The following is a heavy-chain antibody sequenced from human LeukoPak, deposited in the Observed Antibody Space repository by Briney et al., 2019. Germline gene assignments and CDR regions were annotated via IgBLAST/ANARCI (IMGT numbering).Heavy chain of an antibody. D-gene: IGHD5-24*01. CDR2: ISYDGSNK. CDR1: GFTFSSYA. V-gene: IGHV3-30-3*01. CDR3: ASGDGYNYELIDY. Sequence: GRSLRLSCAASGFTFSSYAMHWVRQAPGKGLEWVAVISYDGSNKYYADSVEGRFTISRDNSKNTLYLQMNSLRAEDTAVYYCASGDGYNYELIDYWGQGTLVTVSS. J-gene: IGHJ4*02.